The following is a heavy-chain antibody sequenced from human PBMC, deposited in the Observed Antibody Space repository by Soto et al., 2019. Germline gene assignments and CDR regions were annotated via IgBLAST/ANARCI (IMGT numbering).Heavy chain of an antibody. CDR3: ARDDDILTDY. CDR2: IYYSGST. CDR1: GGSISSSSYY. Sequence: PSETLSLTCTVSGGSISSSSYYWGWIRQPPGKGLEWIGSIYYSGSTYYNPSLKSRVTISVDTSKNQFSLKLSSVTAADTAVYYCARDDDILTDYWGQGTLVTVSS. D-gene: IGHD3-9*01. J-gene: IGHJ4*02. V-gene: IGHV4-39*02.